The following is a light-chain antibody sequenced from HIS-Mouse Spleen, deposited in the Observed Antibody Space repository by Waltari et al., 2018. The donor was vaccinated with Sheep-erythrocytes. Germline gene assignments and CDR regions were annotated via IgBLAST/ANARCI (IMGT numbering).Light chain of an antibody. J-gene: IGLJ2*01. CDR1: SSDVGSYNL. CDR2: EGS. V-gene: IGLV2-23*01. Sequence: QSALTQPASVSGSPGQSITISCTGTSSDVGSYNLVSWYQQHPGKAPKLMIYEGSKRPSGGSNRFSGSKSGNTASLTISGLQAEDEADYYCAAWDDSLNGVVFGGGTKLTVL. CDR3: AAWDDSLNGVV.